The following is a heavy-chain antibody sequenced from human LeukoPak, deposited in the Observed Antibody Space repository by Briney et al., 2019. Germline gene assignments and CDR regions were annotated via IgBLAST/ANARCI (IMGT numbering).Heavy chain of an antibody. V-gene: IGHV3-48*03. CDR3: AREVYYYDSSGYHPYFDY. J-gene: IGHJ4*02. Sequence: PGGSLRLSCAASGFTFSSYEMNWVRQAPGKGLEWVSYISSSGSTIYYADSVKGRFTISRDNAKNSLYLQMNSLRAEDTAVYYCAREVYYYDSSGYHPYFDYWGQGALVTVSS. CDR2: ISSSGSTI. D-gene: IGHD3-22*01. CDR1: GFTFSSYE.